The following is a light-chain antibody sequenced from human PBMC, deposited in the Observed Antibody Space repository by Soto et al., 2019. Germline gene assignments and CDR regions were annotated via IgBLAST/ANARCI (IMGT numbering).Light chain of an antibody. V-gene: IGLV2-14*01. CDR2: EVS. CDR3: SSYTRTSNLAV. Sequence: QSALTQPASVSGSPGQSITISCTGTSSDVGGYNHVSWYQQHPGKGPKLLIYEVSHRPSGISDRFSASKSGNTASLTISGLRAEDEADYYCSSYTRTSNLAVFGRGTKVTVL. CDR1: SSDVGGYNH. J-gene: IGLJ6*01.